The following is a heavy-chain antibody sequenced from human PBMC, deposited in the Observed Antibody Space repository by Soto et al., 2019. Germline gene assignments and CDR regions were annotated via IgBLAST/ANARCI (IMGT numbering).Heavy chain of an antibody. CDR3: ARDHVSYDIVAHDPKKTARYYYYGMDV. D-gene: IGHD3-9*01. CDR1: GGTFSSYA. CDR2: IIPIFGTA. J-gene: IGHJ6*02. V-gene: IGHV1-69*01. Sequence: QVQLVQSGAEVKKPGSSVKVSCKASGGTFSSYAISWVRQAPGQGLEWMGGIIPIFGTANYAQKFQGRVKITADESTSTAYMELSSLRSEDTAVYYCARDHVSYDIVAHDPKKTARYYYYGMDVWGQGTTVTVSS.